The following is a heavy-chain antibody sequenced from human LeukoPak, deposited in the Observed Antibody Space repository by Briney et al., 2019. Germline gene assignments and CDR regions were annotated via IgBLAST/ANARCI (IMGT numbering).Heavy chain of an antibody. CDR3: AKEAVSPPEDWFDP. D-gene: IGHD1-14*01. CDR1: GFTFSSYG. J-gene: IGHJ5*02. V-gene: IGHV3-30*02. CDR2: IRYDGSNK. Sequence: QPGGSLRLSCAASGFTFSSYGMHWVRQAPGKGLEWVAFIRYDGSNKYYADSVKGRFTISRDNSKNTLYLQMNSLRAEDTAVYYCAKEAVSPPEDWFDPWGQGTLVTVSS.